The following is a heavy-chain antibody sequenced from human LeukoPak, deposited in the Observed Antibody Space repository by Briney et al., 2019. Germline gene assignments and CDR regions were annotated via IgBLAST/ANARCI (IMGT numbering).Heavy chain of an antibody. CDR2: FDPEDGET. V-gene: IGHV1-24*01. CDR1: GYTLTELS. Sequence: ASVKVSCKVSGYTLTELSMHWVRQAPGKGLEWMGGFDPEDGETIYAQKFQGRVTITEDTSTDTAYMELSSLRSEDTAVYYCASRYSSSSVWDYWGLGTLVTVSS. CDR3: ASRYSSSSVWDY. D-gene: IGHD6-6*01. J-gene: IGHJ4*02.